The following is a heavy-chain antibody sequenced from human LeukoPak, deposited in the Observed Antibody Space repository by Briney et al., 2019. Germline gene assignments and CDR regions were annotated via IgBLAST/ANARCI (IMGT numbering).Heavy chain of an antibody. D-gene: IGHD6-19*01. CDR1: GYTFTSYG. CDR3: ARWPHDRIAVAY. J-gene: IGHJ4*02. V-gene: IGHV1-18*01. CDR2: ISAYNGNT. Sequence: ASVKVSCKASGYTFTSYGISWVRQAPGRGLEWMGWISAYNGNTNYAQKLQGRVTMTTDTSTSTAYMELRSLRSDDTAVYYCARWPHDRIAVAYWGQGTLVTVSS.